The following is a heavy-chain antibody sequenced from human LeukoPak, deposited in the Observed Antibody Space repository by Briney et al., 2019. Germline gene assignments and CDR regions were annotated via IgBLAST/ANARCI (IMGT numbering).Heavy chain of an antibody. CDR1: GFTFSSYS. Sequence: PGGSLRLSCAASGFTFSSYSMNWVRQAPGKGLEWVSSISSSSSYIYYADSVRGRFTISRDDAKNSLYLQINSLRAEDTALYYCAKEGPSSSGYQPLDSWGQGTLVTVSS. D-gene: IGHD3-22*01. CDR2: ISSSSSYI. V-gene: IGHV3-21*04. CDR3: AKEGPSSSGYQPLDS. J-gene: IGHJ4*02.